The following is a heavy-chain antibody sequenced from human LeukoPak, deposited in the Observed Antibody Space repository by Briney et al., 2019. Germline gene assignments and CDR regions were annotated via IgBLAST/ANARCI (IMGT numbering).Heavy chain of an antibody. CDR2: ISYDGSNK. V-gene: IGHV3-30-3*01. D-gene: IGHD6-25*01. Sequence: PGGSLRLSCAASGFTFSSYAMHWVRQAPGKGLEWVAVISYDGSNKYYADSVKGRFTISRDNSKNTLYLQMNSLRAEDTAVYYCARDLPRAAFDYWGQGTLVTVSS. CDR3: ARDLPRAAFDY. J-gene: IGHJ4*02. CDR1: GFTFSSYA.